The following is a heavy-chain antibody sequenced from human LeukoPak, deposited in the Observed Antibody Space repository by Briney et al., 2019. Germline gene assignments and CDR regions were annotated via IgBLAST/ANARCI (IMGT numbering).Heavy chain of an antibody. V-gene: IGHV4-4*02. CDR3: ARDNLVTMVRGVRNWFDP. CDR2: IYHSGST. J-gene: IGHJ5*02. CDR1: GGSISSSNW. D-gene: IGHD3-10*01. Sequence: SETLSLTCAVSGGSISSSNWWSWVRQPPGKGLEWIGEIYHSGSTNYNPSLKSRVTMSVDTSKNQFSLKLSSVTAADTAVYYCARDNLVTMVRGVRNWFDPWGQGTLVTVSS.